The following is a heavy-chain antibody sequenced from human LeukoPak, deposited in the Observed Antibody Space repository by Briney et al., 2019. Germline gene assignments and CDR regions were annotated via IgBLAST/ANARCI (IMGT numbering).Heavy chain of an antibody. J-gene: IGHJ4*02. V-gene: IGHV3-74*01. D-gene: IGHD3-10*01. CDR2: INNDGVST. CDR1: GFTLSSYW. CDR3: ASVLWFGGIFFDY. Sequence: GGSLRLSCATSGFTLSSYWMHWVRQVPGKGLEWLSRINNDGVSTSYADSVKGRFTISRDNAKNSLYLQMNSLRVEDTAVYYCASVLWFGGIFFDYWGQGTLVTVSS.